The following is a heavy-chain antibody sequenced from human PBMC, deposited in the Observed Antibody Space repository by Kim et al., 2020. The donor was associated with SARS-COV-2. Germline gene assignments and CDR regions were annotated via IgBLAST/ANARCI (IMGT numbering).Heavy chain of an antibody. CDR2: IDPSDFDT. V-gene: IGHV5-10-1*01. Sequence: GESLKISCKVSAYTFSTYWINWVRQRPGKGLEWVGRIDPSDFDTNYGPSFQGHVSISADRSSTTAFLHWDSLKSSDTAIYYCARQGQLVLDSWGQGTLVTVSS. CDR3: ARQGQLVLDS. CDR1: AYTFSTYW. J-gene: IGHJ4*02. D-gene: IGHD6-6*01.